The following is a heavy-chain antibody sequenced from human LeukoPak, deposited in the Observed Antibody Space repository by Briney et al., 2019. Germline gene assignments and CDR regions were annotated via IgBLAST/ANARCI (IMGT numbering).Heavy chain of an antibody. V-gene: IGHV1-2*06. CDR1: GYTFTGYY. Sequence: ASVKVSCKASGYTFTGYYMHWVRQAPGQGLEWMGRINPNSGGTNYAQKFQGRVTMTRDTSISTAYMELSRLRSDDTAVYYCARDCSSTSCYTWGFDPWGQGTLATVSS. J-gene: IGHJ5*02. D-gene: IGHD2-2*02. CDR2: INPNSGGT. CDR3: ARDCSSTSCYTWGFDP.